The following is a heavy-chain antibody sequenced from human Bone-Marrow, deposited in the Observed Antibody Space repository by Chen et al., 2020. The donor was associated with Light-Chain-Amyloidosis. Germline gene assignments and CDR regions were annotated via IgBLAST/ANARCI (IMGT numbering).Heavy chain of an antibody. Sequence: VRLVESGGGVVRPGGSLILSCTVSGFVFTTYGFQWVRPAPGKGLEWVSFVRFDGSDKYYADSVKGRFTISRDDSKNTLYLQMNSLRPEDTAVYYCAQLYSYGRPFKHWGQGTLVSVSS. J-gene: IGHJ4*02. CDR1: GFVFTTYG. CDR2: VRFDGSDK. V-gene: IGHV3-30*02. CDR3: AQLYSYGRPFKH. D-gene: IGHD5-18*01.